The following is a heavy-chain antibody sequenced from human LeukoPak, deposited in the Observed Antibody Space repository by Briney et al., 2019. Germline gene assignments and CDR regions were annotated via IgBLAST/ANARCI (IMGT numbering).Heavy chain of an antibody. D-gene: IGHD6-6*01. CDR3: ARAEQLAEFDY. Sequence: ASVKVSCKASGYTFTGYYMHWVRQAPGQGLEWMGIINPSGGSTNYAQKFQGRVTMTKAKSTSTVYMEMSSLRPEDTDVYYCARAEQLAEFDYWGQGTLVTVSS. CDR2: INPSGGST. CDR1: GYTFTGYY. V-gene: IGHV1-46*01. J-gene: IGHJ4*02.